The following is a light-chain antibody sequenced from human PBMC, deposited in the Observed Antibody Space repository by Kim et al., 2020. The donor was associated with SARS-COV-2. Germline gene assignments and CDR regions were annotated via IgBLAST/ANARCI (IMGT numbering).Light chain of an antibody. CDR3: SSYTSSSTYV. J-gene: IGLJ1*01. CDR2: DVS. CDR1: SSDVGGYNY. Sequence: LPASVSGSPGQSITISCTGTSSDVGGYNYVSWYQQHPGKAPKVMIYDVSKRPSGVSNRFSGSKSGNTASLTISGLQAEDEADYYCSSYTSSSTYVFGTGTKVTVL. V-gene: IGLV2-14*01.